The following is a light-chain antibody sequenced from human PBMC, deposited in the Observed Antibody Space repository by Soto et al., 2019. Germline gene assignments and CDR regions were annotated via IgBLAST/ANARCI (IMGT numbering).Light chain of an antibody. CDR2: DAS. CDR3: QQRSNWPRT. Sequence: EIVLTQSPATLSFSPGERATLSCRASQSVSSYLAWYQQKPGQAPRLLIYDASNRATGIPARFSGSGSGTDFTLTISSLEPEDFAVYYCQQRSNWPRTFGQVTKVDIK. CDR1: QSVSSY. J-gene: IGKJ1*01. V-gene: IGKV3-11*01.